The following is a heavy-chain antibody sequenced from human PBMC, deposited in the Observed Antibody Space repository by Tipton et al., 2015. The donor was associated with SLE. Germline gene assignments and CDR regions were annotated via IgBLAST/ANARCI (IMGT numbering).Heavy chain of an antibody. CDR1: GGSISSGAYY. CDR2: MHYGGGT. CDR3: ARDEYRYDATGYHLLGHFDF. V-gene: IGHV4-39*07. J-gene: IGHJ4*02. Sequence: TLSLTCTVSGGSISSGAYYWGWIRQPPGKGLEWIGSMHYGGGTFFNPSLESRVTISLDTSKNQFSLNLSSVTAADTAVYYCARDEYRYDATGYHLLGHFDFWGQGTLVTVSS. D-gene: IGHD3-22*01.